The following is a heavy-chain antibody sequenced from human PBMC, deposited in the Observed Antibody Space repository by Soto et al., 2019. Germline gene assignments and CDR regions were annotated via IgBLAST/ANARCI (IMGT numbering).Heavy chain of an antibody. CDR3: AHRSTGSSNFHY. CDR1: GFSLSTSGVG. CDR2: IYWDDDK. D-gene: IGHD2-8*02. Sequence: QITLKESGPTLVKPTQTLTLTCTFSGFSLSTSGVGVGWIRQPPGKALEWLALIYWDDDKRYSPSLKSRLTITKDSSKNQVVLTITNMDPVDTATYYCAHRSTGSSNFHYWGQGTLVTVSS. V-gene: IGHV2-5*02. J-gene: IGHJ4*02.